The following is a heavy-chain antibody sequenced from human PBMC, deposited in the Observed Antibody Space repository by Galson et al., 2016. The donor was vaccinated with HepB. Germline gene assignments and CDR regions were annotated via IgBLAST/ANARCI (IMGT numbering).Heavy chain of an antibody. Sequence: SETLSLTCAVYGESSSGYFWSWIRQTPGKGLEWIGEITLGGNTNYNPYLPSRLTISMDSSQNHFSLKLSSVTTADTAIYYCALKSAVPYSFDYWGRGTQVTVSS. CDR3: ALKSAVPYSFDY. V-gene: IGHV4-34*01. CDR2: ITLGGNT. CDR1: GESSSGYF. D-gene: IGHD2-2*01. J-gene: IGHJ4*02.